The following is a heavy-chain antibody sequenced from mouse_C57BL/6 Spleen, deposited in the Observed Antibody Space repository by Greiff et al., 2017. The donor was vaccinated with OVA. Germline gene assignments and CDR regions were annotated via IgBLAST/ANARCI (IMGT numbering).Heavy chain of an antibody. CDR3: ARERTGTYYFDY. J-gene: IGHJ2*01. Sequence: EVMLVESGGGLVKPGGSLKLSCAASGFTFSSYAISWVRQTPEKRLEWVATISDGGSYTYYPDNVKGRFTISRDNAKNNLYLQMSHLKSEDTAMYYCARERTGTYYFDYWGQGTTLTVSS. D-gene: IGHD4-1*01. CDR1: GFTFSSYA. V-gene: IGHV5-4*01. CDR2: ISDGGSYT.